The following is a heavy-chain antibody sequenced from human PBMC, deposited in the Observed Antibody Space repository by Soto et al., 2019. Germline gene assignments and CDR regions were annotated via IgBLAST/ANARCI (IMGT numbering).Heavy chain of an antibody. CDR2: ISGSGGST. V-gene: IGHV3-23*01. CDR1: GFTFSSYA. J-gene: IGHJ4*02. D-gene: IGHD3-22*01. Sequence: PGGSLRLSCAASGFTFSSYAMSWVRQAPGKELEWVSAISGSGGSTYYADSVKGRFTISRDNSKNTLYLQMNSLRAEDTAVYYCARARPRYYYDSSGYYDYWGQGTLVTVSS. CDR3: ARARPRYYYDSSGYYDY.